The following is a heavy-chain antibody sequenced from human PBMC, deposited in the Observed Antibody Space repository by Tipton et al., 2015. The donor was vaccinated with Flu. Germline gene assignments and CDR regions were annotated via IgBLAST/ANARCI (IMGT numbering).Heavy chain of an antibody. Sequence: SLRLSCSASGFTFSNHAVHWVRQAPGKGLEWVAVISYDGSNKYYADSVRARFTISRDNSKNTLYLQMNSLRVEDTAVYYCARERGRFWYTGRPEDWGQGTLVSVPS. J-gene: IGHJ4*02. CDR2: ISYDGSNK. CDR1: GFTFSNHA. CDR3: ARERGRFWYTGRPED. V-gene: IGHV3-30-3*01. D-gene: IGHD1-26*01.